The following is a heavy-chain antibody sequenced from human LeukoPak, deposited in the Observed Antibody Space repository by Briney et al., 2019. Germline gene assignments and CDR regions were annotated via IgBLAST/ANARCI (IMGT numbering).Heavy chain of an antibody. D-gene: IGHD3-3*01. CDR1: GFTFSSYS. V-gene: IGHV3-21*04. Sequence: GGSLRLSCAASGFTFSSYSMNWVRQAPGKGLEWVSSISSSSSYIYYADSVKGRFTISRDNSKNTLYLQMNSLRAEDTAVYYCAKNPHGGCMDVWGKGTTVTVSS. J-gene: IGHJ6*03. CDR3: AKNPHGGCMDV. CDR2: ISSSSSYI.